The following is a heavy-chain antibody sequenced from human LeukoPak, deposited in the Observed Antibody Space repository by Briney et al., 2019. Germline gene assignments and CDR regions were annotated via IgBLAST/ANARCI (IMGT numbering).Heavy chain of an antibody. D-gene: IGHD3-10*01. CDR3: AKDVGSGLDP. V-gene: IGHV3-30*02. CDR2: IRYDGSNK. Sequence: GGSLRLSCAASGFTFSTYAMHWVRQAPGKGLEWVAFIRYDGSNKYYADSVKGRFTISRDNSKNTLYLQMNSLRAEDTAVYYCAKDVGSGLDPWGQGTLVTVSS. CDR1: GFTFSTYA. J-gene: IGHJ5*02.